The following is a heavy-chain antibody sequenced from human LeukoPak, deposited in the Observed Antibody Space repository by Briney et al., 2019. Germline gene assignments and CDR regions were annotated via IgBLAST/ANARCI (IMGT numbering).Heavy chain of an antibody. Sequence: GGSLRLSCAASGFTFSSYGMDWVRQAPGKGLEWVSYISSSGTTIYYADSVKGRFTISRDNARNSLYLQMNSLRAEDTAVYYCARGSYRPDYWGQGTLVTVSS. CDR1: GFTFSSYG. J-gene: IGHJ4*02. V-gene: IGHV3-48*03. D-gene: IGHD4-11*01. CDR2: ISSSGTTI. CDR3: ARGSYRPDY.